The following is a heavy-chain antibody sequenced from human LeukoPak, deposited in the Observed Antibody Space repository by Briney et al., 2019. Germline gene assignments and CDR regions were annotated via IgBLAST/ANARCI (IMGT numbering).Heavy chain of an antibody. CDR3: AGVVPDYGDYPDY. CDR2: INPNSGGT. J-gene: IGHJ4*02. Sequence: ASVKVSCKASGYTFTGYYMHWVRQAPGQGLEWMGRINPNSGGTNYAQKFQGRVTMTRDTSISTAYMELRSLRSDDTAVYYCAGVVPDYGDYPDYWGQGTLVTVSS. CDR1: GYTFTGYY. D-gene: IGHD4-17*01. V-gene: IGHV1-2*06.